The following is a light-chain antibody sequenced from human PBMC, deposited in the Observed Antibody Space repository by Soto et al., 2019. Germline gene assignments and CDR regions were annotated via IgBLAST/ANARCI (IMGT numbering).Light chain of an antibody. CDR2: GAS. V-gene: IGKV1-39*01. Sequence: DIPMTKSPSSLSASVGDRVTISCRASETIATYLNCYQQKLGRVPEVLIYGASLLQRGVRSRFIGSGYGINFTLTINNVQPADFATYYCQHFYTYPHTFGQGTKVEV. CDR3: QHFYTYPHT. J-gene: IGKJ2*01. CDR1: ETIATY.